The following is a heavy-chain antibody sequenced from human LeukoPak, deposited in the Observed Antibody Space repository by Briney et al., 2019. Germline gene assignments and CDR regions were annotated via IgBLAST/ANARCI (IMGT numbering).Heavy chain of an antibody. D-gene: IGHD2-2*02. CDR1: GFTFSSYA. V-gene: IGHV3-23*01. J-gene: IGHJ5*02. Sequence: TGGSLRLSCAASGFTFSSYAMSWVRQAPGKGLEWVSAISGSGGSTYYADSVKGRFTISRDNSKNTLYLQMNSLRAEDTAVYYCAKVDVVVVPAAIKAGWFDPRGQGTLVTVSS. CDR3: AKVDVVVVPAAIKAGWFDP. CDR2: ISGSGGST.